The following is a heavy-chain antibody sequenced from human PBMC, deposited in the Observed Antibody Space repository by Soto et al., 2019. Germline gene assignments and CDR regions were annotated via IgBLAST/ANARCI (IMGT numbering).Heavy chain of an antibody. CDR2: VYYSGST. CDR1: GGSVSSGSYY. CDR3: ARLASTVTTLRYYFDS. V-gene: IGHV4-39*01. Sequence: SETLSLTCTLSGGSVSSGSYYWGWIRQPPGKGLEWIGTVYYSGSTYYNPSLRSRVTISVDTSQNQFSLRLSSVTAADTAVYYCARLASTVTTLRYYFDSWGQGTLVTVSS. D-gene: IGHD4-4*01. J-gene: IGHJ4*02.